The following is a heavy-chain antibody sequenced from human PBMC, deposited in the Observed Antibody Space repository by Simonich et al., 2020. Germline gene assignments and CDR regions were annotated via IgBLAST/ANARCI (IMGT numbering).Heavy chain of an antibody. Sequence: QVQLVQSGAEVKKPGASVKVSCKASGYTFTGYYMHWVRQAPGKGLGWMGLNNPNSGGTNYAQKCQGRVTMTRDTSISTAYMELSRLRSDDTAVYYCARDRAARYYYYYYMDVWGKGTTVTVSS. CDR1: GYTFTGYY. CDR2: NNPNSGGT. CDR3: ARDRAARYYYYYYMDV. V-gene: IGHV1-2*02. D-gene: IGHD6-6*01. J-gene: IGHJ6*03.